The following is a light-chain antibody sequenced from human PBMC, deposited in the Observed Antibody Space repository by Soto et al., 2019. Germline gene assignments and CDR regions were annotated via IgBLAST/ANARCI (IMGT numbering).Light chain of an antibody. V-gene: IGKV3D-20*02. CDR3: QQRLSWPIT. Sequence: VLAQSPGTRSMSPGKRATLSCRVSQSVVDNYFAWYQQKPGQPPRLLIYGASSRATGIPARSSGSGSGTDFTLTISSLEPEDFAVYYCQQRLSWPITFGQGTRLEIK. CDR1: QSVVDNY. J-gene: IGKJ5*01. CDR2: GAS.